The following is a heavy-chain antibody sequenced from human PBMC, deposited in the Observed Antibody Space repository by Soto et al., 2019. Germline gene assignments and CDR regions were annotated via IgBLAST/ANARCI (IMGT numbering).Heavy chain of an antibody. CDR1: GFTFSSYW. CDR2: INSDGSST. J-gene: IGHJ3*02. Sequence: SLRLSCAASGFTFSSYWMHWVRHAPGKGLVWVSRINSDGSSTSYADSVKGRFTISRDNAKNTLYLQMNSLRAEDTAVYYCARDVRGGDAFDIWGQGTMVTVSS. V-gene: IGHV3-74*01. CDR3: ARDVRGGDAFDI. D-gene: IGHD3-10*01.